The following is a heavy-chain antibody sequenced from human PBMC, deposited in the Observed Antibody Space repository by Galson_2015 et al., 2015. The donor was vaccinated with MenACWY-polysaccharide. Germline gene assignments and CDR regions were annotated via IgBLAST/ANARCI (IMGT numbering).Heavy chain of an antibody. CDR1: GFTFRTYG. D-gene: IGHD2-15*01. Sequence: SLRLSCAGSGFTFRTYGIHWVRQAPGKGLEWVAAIQNDGSKQYYADSDSVKGRFTISRDNSKNTVFLQMNSLGVGDTAIYYCAGDNWMCGSWCVTSDSWGQGALVTVSS. J-gene: IGHJ4*02. CDR3: AGDNWMCGSWCVTSDS. CDR2: IQNDGSKQ. V-gene: IGHV3-33*05.